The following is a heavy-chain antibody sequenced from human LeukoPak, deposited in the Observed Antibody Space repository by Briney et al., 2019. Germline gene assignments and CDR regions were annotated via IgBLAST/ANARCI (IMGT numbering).Heavy chain of an antibody. CDR2: INANSGGT. CDR1: GYTFTGYY. V-gene: IGHV1-2*02. CDR3: ARGDYAEYFQH. D-gene: IGHD4-17*01. J-gene: IGHJ1*01. Sequence: ASVKVSCKASGYTFTGYYMHWVRRAPGQGLEWMGWINANSGGTTYAQKFQGRVTMTRATSISTAYMELSRLTSDDTAVYYCARGDYAEYFQHWAQGTLVTVSS.